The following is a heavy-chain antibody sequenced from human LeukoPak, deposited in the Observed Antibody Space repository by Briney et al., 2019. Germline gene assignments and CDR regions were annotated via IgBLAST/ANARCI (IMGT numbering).Heavy chain of an antibody. CDR2: ISSDGSKK. CDR3: ARDASGGWGDAFDV. D-gene: IGHD3-16*01. J-gene: IGHJ3*01. CDR1: GFTLSSHA. Sequence: PGRSLRLSCAASGFTLSSHAMHWVRQAPGKGLEWVAVISSDGSKKYYGDSVKGRFTISRDNSKKTLFAQMNSLRAEDTAVYYCARDASGGWGDAFDVWGQGTVVTVSS. V-gene: IGHV3-30*04.